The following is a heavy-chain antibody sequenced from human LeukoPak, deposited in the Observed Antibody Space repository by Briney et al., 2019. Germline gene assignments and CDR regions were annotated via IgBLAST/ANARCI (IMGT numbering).Heavy chain of an antibody. CDR1: GGSISSYY. J-gene: IGHJ4*02. D-gene: IGHD2-21*02. Sequence: SETLSLTCTVSGGSISSYYWSWIRQPPGKGLEWIGYIYYSGSTNYSPSLKSRVTISVDTSKNQFSLKLSSVTAADTAVYYCARGIVVVTAANFDYWGQGTLVTVSS. CDR3: ARGIVVVTAANFDY. CDR2: IYYSGST. V-gene: IGHV4-59*01.